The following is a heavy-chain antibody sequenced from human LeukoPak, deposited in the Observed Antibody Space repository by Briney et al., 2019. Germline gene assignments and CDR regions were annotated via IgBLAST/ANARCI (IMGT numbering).Heavy chain of an antibody. CDR2: MNPNSGNT. CDR1: GYTFTSYD. J-gene: IGHJ6*02. D-gene: IGHD3-9*01. CDR3: ARDFPYYDILTGYRNYYYGTDV. Sequence: GASVKVSCKASGYTFTSYDINWVRQATGQGLEWMGWMNPNSGNTGYAQKFQGRVTMTRNTSISTAYMELSSLRSEDTAVYYCARDFPYYDILTGYRNYYYGTDVWGQGTTVTVSS. V-gene: IGHV1-8*01.